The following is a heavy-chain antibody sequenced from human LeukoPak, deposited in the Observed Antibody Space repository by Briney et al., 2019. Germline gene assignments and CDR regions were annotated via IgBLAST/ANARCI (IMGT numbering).Heavy chain of an antibody. CDR2: TYYKSKCYN. J-gene: IGHJ4*02. Sequence: SQTLSLTFVISGDSVSSNSASWNWIRQSPSRGLEWLGSTYYKSKCYNDYAVSVKSRITITPDTSKKQFSLQLNSVTPEDTAVYYCARGMRAHSNFPYFDYWGQGSRVTVSS. CDR1: GDSVSSNSAS. V-gene: IGHV6-1*01. CDR3: ARGMRAHSNFPYFDY. D-gene: IGHD4-11*01.